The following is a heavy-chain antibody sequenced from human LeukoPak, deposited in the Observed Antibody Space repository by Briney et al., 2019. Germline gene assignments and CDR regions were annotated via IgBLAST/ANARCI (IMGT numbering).Heavy chain of an antibody. CDR2: ISSSSSYI. V-gene: IGHV3-21*01. CDR3: ARDRWLRLRGYYMDV. CDR1: GFTFSSYS. J-gene: IGHJ6*03. D-gene: IGHD5-24*01. Sequence: GGSLRLSCAASGFTFSSYSMNWVRQAPGKGLEWVSSISSSSSYIYYADSVKGRFTISRDNAKNSLYLQMNSLRAEDTAVYYCARDRWLRLRGYYMDVWGQGTMVTVSS.